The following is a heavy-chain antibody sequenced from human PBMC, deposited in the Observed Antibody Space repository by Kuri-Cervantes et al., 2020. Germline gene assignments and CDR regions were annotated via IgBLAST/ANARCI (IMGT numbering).Heavy chain of an antibody. Sequence: GESLKISCAASGFTVSSNYMSWVRQAPGKGLEWVSVIYSGGSTYYADSVKGRFTISRDNSKNTLYLQMNSLRAEGTAVYYCAKGPVVAATLYYFDYWGQGTLVTVSS. V-gene: IGHV3-53*01. CDR2: IYSGGST. CDR1: GFTVSSNY. J-gene: IGHJ4*02. CDR3: AKGPVVAATLYYFDY. D-gene: IGHD2-15*01.